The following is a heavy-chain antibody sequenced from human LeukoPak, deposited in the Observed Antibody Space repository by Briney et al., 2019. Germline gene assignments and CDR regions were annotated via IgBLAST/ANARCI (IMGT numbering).Heavy chain of an antibody. CDR3: ARVVPGTGFFY. V-gene: IGHV3-21*01. CDR2: ISSSSSHI. Sequence: GGSLRLSCAAFGFTFSSYTMNWVRQAPGKGLEWVSSISSSSSHIYYADSVKGRFTISRDNAKYSLYLQMNSLRAGDTAVYYCARVVPGTGFFYWGQGTLVTVSS. D-gene: IGHD2-8*02. J-gene: IGHJ4*02. CDR1: GFTFSSYT.